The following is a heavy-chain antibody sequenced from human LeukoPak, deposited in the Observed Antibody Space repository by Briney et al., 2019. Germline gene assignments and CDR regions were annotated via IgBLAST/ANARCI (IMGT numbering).Heavy chain of an antibody. CDR3: ARGGPNWGPDYYYYGMDV. Sequence: PGGSLRLSCAASGFTFTTYWMHWVRQAPGKGLVWVSHINSDGSITSYADSVKGRFTISRDNSKNTLYLQMNSLRAEDTAVYYCARGGPNWGPDYYYYGMDVWGQGTTVTVSS. CDR1: GFTFTTYW. V-gene: IGHV3-74*01. CDR2: INSDGSIT. D-gene: IGHD7-27*01. J-gene: IGHJ6*02.